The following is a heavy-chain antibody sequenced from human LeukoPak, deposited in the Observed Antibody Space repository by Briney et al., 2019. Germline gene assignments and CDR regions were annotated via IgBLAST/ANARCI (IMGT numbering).Heavy chain of an antibody. CDR3: ARVGPVGSSGWYVRWYFDL. CDR1: GFTFSSYS. V-gene: IGHV3-21*01. J-gene: IGHJ2*01. D-gene: IGHD6-19*01. CDR2: ISSSSSYI. Sequence: KSGGSLRLSCAASGFTFSSYSMNWVRQAPGKGLEWVSSISSSSSYIYYADSVKGRFTISRDNAKNSLYLQMNSLRAEDTAVYYCARVGPVGSSGWYVRWYFDLWGRGTLVTVSS.